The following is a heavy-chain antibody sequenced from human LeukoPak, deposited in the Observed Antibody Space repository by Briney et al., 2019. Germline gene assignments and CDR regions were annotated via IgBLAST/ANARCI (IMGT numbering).Heavy chain of an antibody. Sequence: PSETLSLTCTVSGGSISSYYWSWIRQPPGKGLEWMRYIYYSGSTNYNPSLKSRVTISVDTSKNRFSLKLSSVTAADTAVYYCARATLTKSRTYYYYYMDVWGKGTTVTVSS. CDR2: IYYSGST. V-gene: IGHV4-59*01. CDR3: ARATLTKSRTYYYYYMDV. CDR1: GGSISSYY. J-gene: IGHJ6*03.